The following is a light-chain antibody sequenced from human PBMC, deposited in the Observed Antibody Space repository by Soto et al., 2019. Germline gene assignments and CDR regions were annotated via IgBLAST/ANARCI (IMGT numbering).Light chain of an antibody. CDR1: KLGDKY. CDR2: QDS. Sequence: SYELTQPPSVSVSPGQTASITCSGDKLGDKYACWYQQKPGQPPVLVIYQDSKRPSGIPERFSGSNSGNTATLTISGTQAMDEADYYCQAWDSSTRVVFGGGTKVTVL. V-gene: IGLV3-1*01. CDR3: QAWDSSTRVV. J-gene: IGLJ2*01.